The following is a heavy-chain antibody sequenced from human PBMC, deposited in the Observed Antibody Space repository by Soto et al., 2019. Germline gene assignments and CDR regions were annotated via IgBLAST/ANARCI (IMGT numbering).Heavy chain of an antibody. D-gene: IGHD3-3*01. CDR2: INHSGMT. J-gene: IGHJ5*02. CDR1: VGSFSGYY. CDR3: ARGGPYYDFWSGYYFWFDP. V-gene: IGHV4-34*01. Sequence: SETLSLTCAVYVGSFSGYYWSWIRQPPGKGLEWIGEINHSGMTNYNPSLKSRVTISVDTSKNQFSLKLSSVTAADTAVYYCARGGPYYDFWSGYYFWFDPWGQGTLVTVSS.